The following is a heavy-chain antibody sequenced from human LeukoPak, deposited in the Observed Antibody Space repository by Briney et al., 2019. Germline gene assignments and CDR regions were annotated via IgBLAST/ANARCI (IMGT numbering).Heavy chain of an antibody. V-gene: IGHV5-51*01. D-gene: IGHD3-22*01. J-gene: IGHJ4*02. CDR3: ARQGDYYDNSGYYFMGY. CDR2: IYPGDSDT. Sequence: GESLKISCKGSGYSFTSYWIGWVRQMPGKGLEWMGIIYPGDSDTRYSPSFQGRVTISADKSVSTAYLQWSSLKASDTAMYYCARQGDYYDNSGYYFMGYWGQGTLVTVSS. CDR1: GYSFTSYW.